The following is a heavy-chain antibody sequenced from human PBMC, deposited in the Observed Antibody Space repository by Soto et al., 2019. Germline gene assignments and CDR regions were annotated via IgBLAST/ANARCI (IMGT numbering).Heavy chain of an antibody. CDR1: GGSISSGGYS. D-gene: IGHD3-10*01. Sequence: SDPLSLTCAVPGGSISSGGYSWIWIRQPPGKGLEWIGYIYHSGSTYYNQSLKSRVTISVDRTKNQFTLKLSSVTAADTAVYYCARGSTGDCYYRGVPWYYYGMDVWGQGTTVTVSS. CDR2: IYHSGST. V-gene: IGHV4-30-2*01. J-gene: IGHJ6*02. CDR3: ARGSTGDCYYRGVPWYYYGMDV.